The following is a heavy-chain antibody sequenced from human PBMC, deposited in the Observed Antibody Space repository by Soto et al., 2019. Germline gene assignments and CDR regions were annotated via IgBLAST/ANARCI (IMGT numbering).Heavy chain of an antibody. V-gene: IGHV5-10-1*01. CDR1: GYSFTSYW. J-gene: IGHJ6*03. D-gene: IGHD6-13*01. CDR3: ARLAATFWSASYYNIDV. CDR2: IDPSDSYT. Sequence: PGESLKISCKGSGYSFTSYWIGWVRQMPGKGLEWMGRIDPSDSYTDYSPSFQGHVTISADKSISTAYLQWSSLKASDTAMFYCARLAATFWSASYYNIDVWGQGTTVTVSS.